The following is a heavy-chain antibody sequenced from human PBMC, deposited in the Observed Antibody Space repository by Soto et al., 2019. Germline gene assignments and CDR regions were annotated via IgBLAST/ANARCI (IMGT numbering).Heavy chain of an antibody. CDR2: LIPIFGTA. J-gene: IGHJ4*02. V-gene: IGHV1-69*12. Sequence: QVQLVQSGAEVKKPGSSVKVSCKASGGTFSSYAISWVRQAPGQGLEWMGGLIPIFGTANYAQKFQGRVTITADESTGTAYRELSSLRSEDRAVYYGARLGGGVPAAKETDWGQGTLVTVSS. CDR3: ARLGGGVPAAKETD. D-gene: IGHD2-2*01. CDR1: GGTFSSYA.